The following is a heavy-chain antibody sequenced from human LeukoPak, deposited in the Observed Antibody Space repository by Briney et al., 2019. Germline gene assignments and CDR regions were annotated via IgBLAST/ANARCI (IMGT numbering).Heavy chain of an antibody. Sequence: PGGSLRLSCAASGFTFSSYAMSWVRQAPGKGLEWVSDSVKGRFTISRDNSKNTLYLQMNSLRAEDTAVYYCAKDLRIGAFDIWGQGTMVTVSS. V-gene: IGHV3-23*01. D-gene: IGHD2-15*01. J-gene: IGHJ3*02. CDR1: GFTFSSYA. CDR3: AKDLRIGAFDI.